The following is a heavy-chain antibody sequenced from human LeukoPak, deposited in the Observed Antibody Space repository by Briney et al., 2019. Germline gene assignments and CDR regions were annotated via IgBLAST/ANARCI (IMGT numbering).Heavy chain of an antibody. J-gene: IGHJ4*02. CDR2: INPSGGST. Sequence: ASVNVSCTASGYTFTSYQMHWVRQAPGQGLEWMGIINPSGGSTIYAQKFQGRVTMTRDTSTSTVSMELSSLRYEDTAIYYCASRISFSFDYWGQGTLVTVSS. CDR3: ASRISFSFDY. V-gene: IGHV1-46*01. D-gene: IGHD2/OR15-2a*01. CDR1: GYTFTSYQ.